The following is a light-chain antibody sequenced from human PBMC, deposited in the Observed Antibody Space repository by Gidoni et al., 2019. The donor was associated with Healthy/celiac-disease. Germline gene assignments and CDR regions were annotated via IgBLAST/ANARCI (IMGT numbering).Light chain of an antibody. J-gene: IGKJ2*03. V-gene: IGKV3-15*01. CDR1: QSGSSN. Sequence: EIVMTQYPATLSVSPGERATLTCRASQSGSSNLAWYQQKPGQAPRLLIYGASTRATGIPARFSCSGSGTEFTLTISSLQSEDFAVYYCQQYNNWPPYSFGQGTKLEIK. CDR2: GAS. CDR3: QQYNNWPPYS.